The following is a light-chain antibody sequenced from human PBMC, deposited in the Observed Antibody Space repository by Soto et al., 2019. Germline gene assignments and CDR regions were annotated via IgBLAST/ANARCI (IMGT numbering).Light chain of an antibody. V-gene: IGLV2-14*01. Sequence: QSALTQPASVSGSPGQSITISCTGTSSDVGGYHYVSWYQQHPGKVPKLMIYEVSNRPSGVSNRFSGSKSGSTASLTISGLLAEDEADYYSTSYTSSGTLVFGGGTKLTVL. J-gene: IGLJ3*02. CDR2: EVS. CDR1: SSDVGGYHY. CDR3: TSYTSSGTLV.